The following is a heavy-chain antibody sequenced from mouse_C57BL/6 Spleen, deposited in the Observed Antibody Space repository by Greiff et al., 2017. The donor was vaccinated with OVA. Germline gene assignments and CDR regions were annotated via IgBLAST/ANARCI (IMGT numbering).Heavy chain of an antibody. Sequence: LVESGAELVKPGASVKISCKASGYAFSSYWMNWVKQRPGKGLEWIGQFYPGDGDTNYNGKFKGKATLTADKSSSSAYMQLSSLTSEDSAVYCCARDYGSSYEGYWGQGTTLTVSS. J-gene: IGHJ2*01. V-gene: IGHV1-80*01. CDR1: GYAFSSYW. CDR2: FYPGDGDT. D-gene: IGHD1-1*01. CDR3: ARDYGSSYEGY.